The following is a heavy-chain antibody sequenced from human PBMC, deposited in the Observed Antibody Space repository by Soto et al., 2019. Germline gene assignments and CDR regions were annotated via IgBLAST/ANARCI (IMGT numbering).Heavy chain of an antibody. D-gene: IGHD3-22*01. V-gene: IGHV3-48*03. CDR1: GFTFSVYE. Sequence: EGQLVESGGDLVQPGGSLRLSCAASGFTFSVYEMNWVRQAPGKGLAWVSFISRGGSPIYYADSVKGRFTISRDDAKSSLYLQMNSLRVEDTAVYFCVRDGYYYDSSVISDDAFAIWGQGTLGPVSS. CDR2: ISRGGSPI. J-gene: IGHJ3*02. CDR3: VRDGYYYDSSVISDDAFAI.